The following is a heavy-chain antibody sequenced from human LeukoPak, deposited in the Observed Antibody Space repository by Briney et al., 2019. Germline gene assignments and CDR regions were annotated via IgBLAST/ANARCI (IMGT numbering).Heavy chain of an antibody. CDR2: IYPTGNT. Sequence: SETLSLTCSVSGGAIISYYWSWIRQPAGKGPEWIGRIYPTGNTDYNPSLKTRVTMSTDLSKKQFSLRLRSVTAADTAVYYCARLKFYDSTGYSPGYYMDVWGKGTAVSVSS. D-gene: IGHD3-22*01. J-gene: IGHJ6*03. CDR1: GGAIISYY. V-gene: IGHV4-4*07. CDR3: ARLKFYDSTGYSPGYYMDV.